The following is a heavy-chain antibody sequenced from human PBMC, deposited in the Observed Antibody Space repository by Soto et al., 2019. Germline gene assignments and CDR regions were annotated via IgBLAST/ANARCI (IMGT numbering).Heavy chain of an antibody. CDR2: INPNNGGT. CDR1: GFTSTRYS. J-gene: IGHJ6*02. Sequence: QVQLVQPGAEVMKPGASVKISCKASGFTSTRYSVHWVRQAPGQGPEWMGGINPNNGGTNYAQEFQGRFTMTRDASTTVVYMDLSSLRSGDTAVYYCAGRVNADSDVWGQGTTVTVS. V-gene: IGHV1-46*01. D-gene: IGHD2-15*01. CDR3: AGRVNADSDV.